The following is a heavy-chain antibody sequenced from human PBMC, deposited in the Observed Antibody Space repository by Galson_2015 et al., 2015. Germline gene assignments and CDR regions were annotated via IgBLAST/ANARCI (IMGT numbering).Heavy chain of an antibody. CDR1: GFTFSSYS. CDR3: ARGDSRDTNEAKDY. Sequence: SLRLSCAASGFTFSSYSMNWVRQAPGKGLEWVSYISSSSSTIYYADSVKGRFTISRDNAKNSLYLQMNSLRDEDTAVYYCARGDSRDTNEAKDYWGQGTLVTVSS. V-gene: IGHV3-48*02. CDR2: ISSSSSTI. J-gene: IGHJ4*02. D-gene: IGHD3-22*01.